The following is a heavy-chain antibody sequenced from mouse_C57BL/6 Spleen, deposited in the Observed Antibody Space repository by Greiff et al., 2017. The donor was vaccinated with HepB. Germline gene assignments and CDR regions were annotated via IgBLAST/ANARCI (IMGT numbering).Heavy chain of an antibody. CDR1: GYTFTSYW. V-gene: IGHV1-53*01. Sequence: VQLQQPGTELVKPGASVKLSCKASGYTFTSYWMHWVKQRPGQGLEWIGNINPSNGGTNYNQKFKGKSTLTVDKSSSTAYMQLSSLTSEDSAVYYCARGYDGYYDAMDYWGQGTSVTVSS. CDR2: INPSNGGT. D-gene: IGHD2-3*01. CDR3: ARGYDGYYDAMDY. J-gene: IGHJ4*01.